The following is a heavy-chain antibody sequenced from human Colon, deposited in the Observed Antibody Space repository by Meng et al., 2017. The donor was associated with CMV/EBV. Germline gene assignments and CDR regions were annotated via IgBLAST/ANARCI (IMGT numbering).Heavy chain of an antibody. J-gene: IGHJ5*02. CDR1: GASSTSSAFH. Sequence: CNVPGASSTSSAFHWSWIRQHPGKGLEWIGQIYTTGSTYYNPSINNRVTISSDTSTNQFSLKLNSVTAADTAVYYCATFYAGWGGKGPWGEGTLVTVSS. CDR2: IYTTGST. D-gene: IGHD2/OR15-2a*01. CDR3: ATFYAGWGGKGP. V-gene: IGHV4-31*03.